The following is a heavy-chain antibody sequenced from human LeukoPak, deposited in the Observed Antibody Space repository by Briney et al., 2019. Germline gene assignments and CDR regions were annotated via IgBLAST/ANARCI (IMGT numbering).Heavy chain of an antibody. Sequence: PGGSLRLSCAASGFTFSSYSMNWVRQAPGKGLEWVSSISSSSSSYIYYADSVKGRFTISRDNAKNSLYLQMNSLRAEDTAVYYCARDQTVRGVPPYYFDYWGQGTLVTVSS. CDR3: ARDQTVRGVPPYYFDY. J-gene: IGHJ4*02. D-gene: IGHD3-10*01. V-gene: IGHV3-21*01. CDR1: GFTFSSYS. CDR2: ISSSSSSYI.